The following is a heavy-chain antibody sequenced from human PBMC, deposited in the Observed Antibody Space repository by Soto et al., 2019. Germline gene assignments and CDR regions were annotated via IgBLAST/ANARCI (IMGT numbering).Heavy chain of an antibody. CDR2: INHSGST. CDR3: ARGGDIVVVPAAPFFDY. Sequence: PSETLSLTCAVYGGSFSGYYWSLIRQPPGEGLDWIGEINHSGSTNYNPSLKSRLTISVDTSKNQFSLKLSSVTAADTAVYYCARGGDIVVVPAAPFFDYWGQGTLVTVS. CDR1: GGSFSGYY. V-gene: IGHV4-34*01. D-gene: IGHD2-2*01. J-gene: IGHJ4*02.